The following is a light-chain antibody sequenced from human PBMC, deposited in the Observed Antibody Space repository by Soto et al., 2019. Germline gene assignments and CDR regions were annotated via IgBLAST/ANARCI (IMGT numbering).Light chain of an antibody. Sequence: VLTQSPGTLSLSPGERATLSCRASERISSNFLAWNQQRPGQAPRLLIYGASTRASGIPDRFSGSGSGTDFALTISRLEPEDFAVYYCQQYGTSPFTFGPGTTVEIK. CDR2: GAS. CDR1: ERISSNF. CDR3: QQYGTSPFT. J-gene: IGKJ3*01. V-gene: IGKV3-20*01.